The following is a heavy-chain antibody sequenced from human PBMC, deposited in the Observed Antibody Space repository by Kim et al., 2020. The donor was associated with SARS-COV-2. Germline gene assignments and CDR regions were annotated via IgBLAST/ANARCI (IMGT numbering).Heavy chain of an antibody. D-gene: IGHD1-26*01. V-gene: IGHV3-23*01. J-gene: IGHJ4*02. CDR3: AKASSHGAYLTYFDY. Sequence: ADTVKGRFTIAREASKNTLHLHMDSVRAEDTAVYYCAKASSHGAYLTYFDYWGPGSLVTVSS.